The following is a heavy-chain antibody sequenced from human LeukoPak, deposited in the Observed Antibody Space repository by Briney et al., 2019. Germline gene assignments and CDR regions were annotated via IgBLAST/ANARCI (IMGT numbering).Heavy chain of an antibody. CDR2: VSGSGSTV. J-gene: IGHJ4*02. CDR1: GFTFGDHI. CDR3: VRQFAS. Sequence: GGSLRLSCAASGFTFGDHIMNWVRQLPGKRLEWVAYVSGSGSTVYYADSVKGRFTVSRDNGKSSLYLQMSSLRVEDTALYYCVRQFASWGQGTLVTVSS. V-gene: IGHV3-48*01.